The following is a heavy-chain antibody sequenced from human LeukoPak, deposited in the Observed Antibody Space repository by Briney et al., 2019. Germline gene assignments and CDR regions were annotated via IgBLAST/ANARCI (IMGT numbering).Heavy chain of an antibody. Sequence: ASVKVSCKASGYTFTNYGLSWVRQAPGQWLEWMGWINVYNGKTNYVQKFQGRVTMTTDTSTSTACMELRSLRSDDTALYYCARAAYSSGWPVLIPYYFDYWGQGTLVTVSS. CDR2: INVYNGKT. CDR1: GYTFTNYG. D-gene: IGHD6-19*01. J-gene: IGHJ4*02. CDR3: ARAAYSSGWPVLIPYYFDY. V-gene: IGHV1-18*04.